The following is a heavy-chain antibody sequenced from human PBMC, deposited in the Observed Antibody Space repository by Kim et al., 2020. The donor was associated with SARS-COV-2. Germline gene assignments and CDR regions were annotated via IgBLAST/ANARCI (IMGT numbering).Heavy chain of an antibody. J-gene: IGHJ3*02. CDR3: ARDVNSGSYYGAFDI. V-gene: IGHV3-66*01. D-gene: IGHD1-26*01. Sequence: DTEKARYTISRDNSKNTLYLQMNSLRAEDTAGYYCARDVNSGSYYGAFDIWGQGTMVTVSS.